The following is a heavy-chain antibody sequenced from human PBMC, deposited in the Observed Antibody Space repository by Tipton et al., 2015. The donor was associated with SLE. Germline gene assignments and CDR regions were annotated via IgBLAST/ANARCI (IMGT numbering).Heavy chain of an antibody. CDR3: ARDPDSMIVVVRDAFDI. CDR1: GGTFSSYT. CDR2: IIPILGIA. Sequence: QSGAEVKKPGSSVKVSCKASGGTFSSYTISWVRQAPGQGLEWMGRIIPILGIANYAQKFQGRVTITADKSTSTAYMELTSLRSDDTAVYYCARDPDSMIVVVRDAFDIWGQGTMVTVSS. D-gene: IGHD3-22*01. J-gene: IGHJ3*02. V-gene: IGHV1-69*04.